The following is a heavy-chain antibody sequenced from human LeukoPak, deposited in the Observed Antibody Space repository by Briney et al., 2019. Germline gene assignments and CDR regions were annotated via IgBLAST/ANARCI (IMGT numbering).Heavy chain of an antibody. CDR2: ISYDGSNK. J-gene: IGHJ4*02. V-gene: IGHV3-30-3*01. CDR1: GFTFSSYA. CDR3: ARESPPKGATLPAY. Sequence: GGSLRLSCAASGFTFSSYAMHWVRQAPGKGLECVAVISYDGSNKYYADSVKGRFTISRDNSKDTLYLQMNSLRAEDTAVYYCARESPPKGATLPAYWGQGTLVTVSS. D-gene: IGHD1-26*01.